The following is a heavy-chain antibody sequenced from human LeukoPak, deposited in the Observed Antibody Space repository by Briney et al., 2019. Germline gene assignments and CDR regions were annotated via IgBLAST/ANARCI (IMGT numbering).Heavy chain of an antibody. D-gene: IGHD3-3*01. CDR1: GYTLTELS. CDR2: FDPEDGET. J-gene: IGHJ2*01. Sequence: ASVKVSCKVSGYTLTELSMHWVRQAPGKGLEWMGGFDPEDGETIYAQKFQGRVTMTEDTSTDTAYMELSSLRSEDTAVYYCATPPPGYDFWGGPNWYFDLWGRGTLVTVSS. CDR3: ATPPPGYDFWGGPNWYFDL. V-gene: IGHV1-24*01.